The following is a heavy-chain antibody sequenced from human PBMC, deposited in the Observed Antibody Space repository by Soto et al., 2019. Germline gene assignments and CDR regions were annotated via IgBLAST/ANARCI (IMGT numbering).Heavy chain of an antibody. CDR3: ARSRYGDGDYFDP. V-gene: IGHV3-66*01. J-gene: IGHJ5*02. Sequence: EVQLVESGGGLVQPGGSLRLSCAASGFTVSSHYMTWVRQAPGKGLEWVSIIYSGGKTYYADSVKGKFTISRVSSKNTMYLQMNSLRAEDTAVYFCARSRYGDGDYFDPWGQGTLVTVSS. CDR1: GFTVSSHY. CDR2: IYSGGKT. D-gene: IGHD4-17*01.